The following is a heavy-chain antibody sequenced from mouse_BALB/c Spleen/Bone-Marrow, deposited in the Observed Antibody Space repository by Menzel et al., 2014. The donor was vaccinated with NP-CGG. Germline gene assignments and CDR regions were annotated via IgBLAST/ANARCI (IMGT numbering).Heavy chain of an antibody. CDR2: INPDSSTI. CDR1: GFDFSRYW. J-gene: IGHJ1*01. D-gene: IGHD2-3*01. Sequence: VQLQQSGGGLVQPGGSLKLSCAASGFDFSRYWMGWVRRAPGKGLEWIGEINPDSSTINYTPSLKDKFIISRDNAKNTLYLQMSKVRSEDTALYYCASYDGYYYWYFDVWGAGTTVTVSS. V-gene: IGHV4-1*02. CDR3: ASYDGYYYWYFDV.